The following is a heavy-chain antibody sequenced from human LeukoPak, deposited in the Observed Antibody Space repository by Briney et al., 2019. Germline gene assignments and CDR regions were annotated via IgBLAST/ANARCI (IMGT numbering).Heavy chain of an antibody. CDR3: ARMGATTGLAWFDP. J-gene: IGHJ5*02. V-gene: IGHV4-59*01. D-gene: IGHD1-26*01. CDR2: TSDSGHT. CDR1: GGSIRNYY. Sequence: SETLSLTCTVSGGSIRNYYWNWIRQPPGKGLEWIGYTSDSGHTDYKPSLKSRVTISVDTSKNQFSLKLSSVTAADTAVYYCARMGATTGLAWFDPWGQGTLVTVSS.